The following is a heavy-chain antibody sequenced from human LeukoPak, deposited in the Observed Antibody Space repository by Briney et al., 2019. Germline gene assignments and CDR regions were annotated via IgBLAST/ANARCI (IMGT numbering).Heavy chain of an antibody. CDR2: IYHSGRT. J-gene: IGHJ1*01. CDR3: ARRRYYDGSGYLE. Sequence: SETLSLTCSVSGDSVSRSDSYWDWIRQPPGKGLEWIGTIYHSGRTYYSPSLKSRVTMSVDPSNNQFYLNLRSVTAADTAVYYCARRRYYDGSGYLEWGQGTLLSVSS. D-gene: IGHD3-22*01. V-gene: IGHV4-39*01. CDR1: GDSVSRSDSY.